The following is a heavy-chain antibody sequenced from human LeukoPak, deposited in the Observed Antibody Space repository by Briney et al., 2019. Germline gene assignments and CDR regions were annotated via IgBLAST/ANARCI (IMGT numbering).Heavy chain of an antibody. CDR2: IYFDGAN. D-gene: IGHD2-2*01. CDR1: GVSISAYH. Sequence: SETLSLTCTVSGVSISAYHWSWLRQSAGQGLEWIGRIYFDGANNYNPSLKSRVTMSVDTSKNQFSLKLSSVTAADTAVYYCARGGRCSSTSCWFQFDPWGQGTLVTVSS. J-gene: IGHJ5*02. CDR3: ARGGRCSSTSCWFQFDP. V-gene: IGHV4-4*07.